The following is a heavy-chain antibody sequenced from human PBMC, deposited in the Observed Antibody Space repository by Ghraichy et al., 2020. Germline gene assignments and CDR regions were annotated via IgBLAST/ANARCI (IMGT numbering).Heavy chain of an antibody. D-gene: IGHD6-6*01. Sequence: SQTLSLTCTVSGGSISSYYWSWIRQPPGKGLEWIGYIYYSGSTNYNPSLKSRVTISVDTSKNQFSLKLSSVTAADTAVYYCARVGIAARRSWDYFDYWGQGTLVTVSS. CDR1: GGSISSYY. J-gene: IGHJ4*02. CDR2: IYYSGST. CDR3: ARVGIAARRSWDYFDY. V-gene: IGHV4-59*01.